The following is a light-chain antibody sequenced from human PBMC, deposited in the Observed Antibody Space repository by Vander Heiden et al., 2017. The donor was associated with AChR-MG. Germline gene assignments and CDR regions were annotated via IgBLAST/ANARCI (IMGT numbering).Light chain of an antibody. Sequence: EIVLTQSPVTLSLSPGGRATLSCRASQSVSSSYLAWYQQKPGQAPRLLIYGASSRATGIPDRFSGSGSGTDFTLTISRLEPEDFAVYYCQQYGSSPPLTFGGGTKVEIK. J-gene: IGKJ4*01. CDR1: QSVSSSY. CDR3: QQYGSSPPLT. CDR2: GAS. V-gene: IGKV3-20*01.